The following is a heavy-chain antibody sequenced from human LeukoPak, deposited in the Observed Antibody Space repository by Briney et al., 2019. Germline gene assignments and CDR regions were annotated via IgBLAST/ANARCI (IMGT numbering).Heavy chain of an antibody. CDR2: ISGIGGST. J-gene: IGHJ4*02. CDR3: AKGYYDYVWGSYYFDY. CDR1: GFTFSSYA. V-gene: IGHV3-23*01. D-gene: IGHD3-16*01. Sequence: TGGSLRLSCAASGFTFSSYAMSWVRQAPGKGLEWVSAISGIGGSTYYADSVKGRFTISRDNSRDTLYLQMNSLRAEDTAVYYCAKGYYDYVWGSYYFDYWGQGTLVTVSS.